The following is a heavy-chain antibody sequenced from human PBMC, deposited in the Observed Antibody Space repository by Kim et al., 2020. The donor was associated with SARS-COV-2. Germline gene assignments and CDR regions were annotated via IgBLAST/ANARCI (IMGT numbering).Heavy chain of an antibody. V-gene: IGHV3-53*01. J-gene: IGHJ6*02. CDR2: ISSGGDT. Sequence: GGSLRLSCAASGFIVSSNYMSWVRQGPGKGLEWVSVISSGGDTFYADAVKGRFTISSDNSKNTVFLQMNSLRAEDTAVYYCARPPIFGGLADASGVAVWGHGTTVTVFS. CDR3: ARPPIFGGLADASGVAV. D-gene: IGHD3-3*01. CDR1: GFIVSSNY.